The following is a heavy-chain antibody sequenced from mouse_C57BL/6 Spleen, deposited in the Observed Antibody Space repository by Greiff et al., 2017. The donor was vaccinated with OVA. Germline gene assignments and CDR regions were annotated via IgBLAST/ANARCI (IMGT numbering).Heavy chain of an antibody. CDR2: IDPETGGT. CDR3: TRGDYYGSSPHWYFDV. V-gene: IGHV1-15*01. D-gene: IGHD1-1*01. J-gene: IGHJ1*03. Sequence: QVQLQQSGAELVRPGASVTLSCKASGYTFPDYEMHWVKQTPVHGLEWIGAIDPETGGTASNQKFKGKAILTADKSSSTAYMELRSLTSEDSAVYYCTRGDYYGSSPHWYFDVWGTGTTVTVSS. CDR1: GYTFPDYE.